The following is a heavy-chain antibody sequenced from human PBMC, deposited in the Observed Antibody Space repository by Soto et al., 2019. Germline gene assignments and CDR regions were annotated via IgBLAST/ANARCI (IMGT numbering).Heavy chain of an antibody. V-gene: IGHV3-33*01. D-gene: IGHD3-9*01. J-gene: IGHJ4*02. Sequence: PGGSLRLSCAASGFTFSSYGMHWVRQAPGKGLEWVAVIWYDGSNKYYADSVKGRFTISRDNSKNTLYLQMNSLRAEDTAVYYCARGSGPILTGYYPDYWGQGTLVTVSS. CDR3: ARGSGPILTGYYPDY. CDR2: IWYDGSNK. CDR1: GFTFSSYG.